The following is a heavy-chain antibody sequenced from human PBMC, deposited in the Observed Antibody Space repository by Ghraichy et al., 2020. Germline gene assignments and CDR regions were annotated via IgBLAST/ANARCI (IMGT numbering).Heavy chain of an antibody. J-gene: IGHJ6*02. V-gene: IGHV3-48*02. D-gene: IGHD4-23*01. CDR1: GFTFSSYN. Sequence: GALRLSCVGSGFTFSSYNMNWVRQSPGKGLEWVSYITSSSRSIFYADSVKGRFTVSRDNDQNSLSLQMNSLRDEDTAVYYCARASKVVRFYYYDGMDVWGQGTAVTVSS. CDR2: ITSSSRSI. CDR3: ARASKVVRFYYYDGMDV.